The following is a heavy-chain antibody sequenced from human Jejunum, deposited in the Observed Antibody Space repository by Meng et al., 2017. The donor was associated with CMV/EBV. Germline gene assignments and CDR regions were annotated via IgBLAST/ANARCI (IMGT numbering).Heavy chain of an antibody. D-gene: IGHD3-10*02. Sequence: AKSLKSGHGLGKPSRNLSLPLDIPGERVCVNRPAWNGFKQSSSRGCEWLGMTYYRSKYYNVYALSVKSRTTINPDTSKNQFSLQLNSVTPEDTAIYYCARDWGDVRGGFDFWGQGTLVTVSS. CDR2: TYYRSKYYN. V-gene: IGHV6-1*01. CDR3: ARDWGDVRGGFDF. CDR1: GERVCVNRPA. J-gene: IGHJ4*02.